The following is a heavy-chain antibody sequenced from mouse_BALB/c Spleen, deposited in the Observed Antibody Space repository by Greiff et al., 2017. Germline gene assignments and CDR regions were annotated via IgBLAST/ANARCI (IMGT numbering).Heavy chain of an antibody. Sequence: DVMLVESGGGLVKPGGSLKLSCAASGFTFSDYYMYWVRQTPEKRLEWVATISDGGSYTYYPDSVKGRFTISRDNAKNNLYLQMSSLKSEDTAMYYCARGGGYFDVWGAGTTVTVSS. V-gene: IGHV5-4*02. CDR3: ARGGGYFDV. CDR1: GFTFSDYY. J-gene: IGHJ1*01. CDR2: ISDGGSYT.